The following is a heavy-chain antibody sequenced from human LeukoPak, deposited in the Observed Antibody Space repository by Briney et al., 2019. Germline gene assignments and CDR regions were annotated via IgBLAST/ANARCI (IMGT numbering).Heavy chain of an antibody. J-gene: IGHJ4*02. D-gene: IGHD5-24*01. CDR3: AGGVRWLQLDY. V-gene: IGHV1-69*06. CDR2: IIPIFGTA. CDR1: GYTFTSYD. Sequence: ASVKVSCKASGYTFTSYDINWVRQATGQGLEWMGGIIPIFGTANYAQKFQGRVTITADKSTSTAYMELSSLRSEDTAVYYCAGGVRWLQLDYWGQGTLVTVSS.